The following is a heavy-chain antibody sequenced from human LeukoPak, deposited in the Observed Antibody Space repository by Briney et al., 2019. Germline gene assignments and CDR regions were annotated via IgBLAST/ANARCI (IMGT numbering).Heavy chain of an antibody. V-gene: IGHV1-2*02. J-gene: IGHJ4*02. Sequence: ASVKVSRKTSGYTFTDYYLHWVRQAPGQGPEWMGWNDPKRGGTNYAQKFQGRVTVTRDTSISTDYMGVSRLKSDDTAGYYCSRSVGTSSWYTQVTYWGQGALVTVSS. CDR2: NDPKRGGT. CDR1: GYTFTDYY. CDR3: SRSVGTSSWYTQVTY. D-gene: IGHD6-13*01.